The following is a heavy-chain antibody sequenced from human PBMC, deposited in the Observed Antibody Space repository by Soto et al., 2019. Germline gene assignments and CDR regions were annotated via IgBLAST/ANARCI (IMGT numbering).Heavy chain of an antibody. CDR3: ASTRYSVVAAYYFDY. V-gene: IGHV3-9*01. J-gene: IGHJ4*02. Sequence: GGSLRLSCAASGFTFDDYAMHWVRQAPGKGLEWVSGISWNSGHIGYADSVKGRFTISRDNAKNSLYLQMNSLRAEDTAVYYCASTRYSVVAAYYFDYWAQGILVTVSS. CDR1: GFTFDDYA. CDR2: ISWNSGHI. D-gene: IGHD2-15*01.